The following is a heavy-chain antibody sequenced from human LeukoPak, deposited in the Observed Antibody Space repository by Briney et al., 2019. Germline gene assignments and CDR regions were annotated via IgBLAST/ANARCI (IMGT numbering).Heavy chain of an antibody. CDR3: ARGNYYDSSGYSDFDY. J-gene: IGHJ4*02. CDR1: GGTFSSYA. V-gene: IGHV1-69*05. D-gene: IGHD3-22*01. CDR2: IIPIFGTA. Sequence: GSSVKVSCKASGGTFSSYAISWVRQAPGQGLEWMGGIIPIFGTANYAQKFQGRVTITTDESTSTACMELSSLRSEDTAVYYCARGNYYDSSGYSDFDYWGQGTLVTVSS.